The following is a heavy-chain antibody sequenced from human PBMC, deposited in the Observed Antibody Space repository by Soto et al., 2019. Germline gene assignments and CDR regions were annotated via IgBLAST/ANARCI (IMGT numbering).Heavy chain of an antibody. J-gene: IGHJ5*02. CDR1: GYRFIYYP. Sequence: ASVKVSCKASGYRFIYYPIHWVRQAPGQRPEWMGWINIGNGNTQYSDKFQGRVTITTDTSASTAYMELSSLRSEDTAVYYCAREPLCGGKCYDNYFDPWGQGTLVTVS. D-gene: IGHD2-15*01. CDR3: AREPLCGGKCYDNYFDP. V-gene: IGHV1-3*04. CDR2: INIGNGNT.